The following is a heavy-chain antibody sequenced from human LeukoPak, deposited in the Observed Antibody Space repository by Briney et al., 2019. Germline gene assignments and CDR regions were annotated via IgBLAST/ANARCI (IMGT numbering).Heavy chain of an antibody. J-gene: IGHJ4*02. CDR1: GYTFTSYY. Sequence: ASVKVSCKASGYTFTSYYMHWVRQAPGQGLEWMGIINPSGGSTSYAQKFQGRVTMTRDTSTSTVYMELSSLRSEDTAVYYCARELRYFDWLLSFDYWGQGTLVTVSS. D-gene: IGHD3-9*01. V-gene: IGHV1-46*01. CDR2: INPSGGST. CDR3: ARELRYFDWLLSFDY.